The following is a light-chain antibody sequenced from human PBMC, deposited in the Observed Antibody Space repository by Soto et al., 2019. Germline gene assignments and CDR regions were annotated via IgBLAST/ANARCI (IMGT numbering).Light chain of an antibody. J-gene: IGKJ4*01. Sequence: EIVLTQSPATLSLSPGERATLSCRASQSVNNYLAWYQQKPGQAPRLLIYDAFNRAIGIPARFSVSGSGTGFTLTISSLEPEDFAVYYCQQRSNWPLTFGGGTKVEIK. CDR3: QQRSNWPLT. CDR2: DAF. V-gene: IGKV3-11*01. CDR1: QSVNNY.